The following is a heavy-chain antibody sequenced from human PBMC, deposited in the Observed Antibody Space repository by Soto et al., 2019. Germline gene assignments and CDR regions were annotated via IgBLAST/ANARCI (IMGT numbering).Heavy chain of an antibody. Sequence: VQLVESGGGLVQPGGSLRLSCAASGFTFSSYWMHWVRQAPGKGLVWVLRINSDGSSTSNADSVKGRFTISRDNAKNTLYLQMNSLRAEDTDVYYCVRTSLVVAAATREDYWGQGTLVTVSS. D-gene: IGHD2-15*01. J-gene: IGHJ4*02. CDR1: GFTFSSYW. V-gene: IGHV3-74*01. CDR2: INSDGSST. CDR3: VRTSLVVAAATREDY.